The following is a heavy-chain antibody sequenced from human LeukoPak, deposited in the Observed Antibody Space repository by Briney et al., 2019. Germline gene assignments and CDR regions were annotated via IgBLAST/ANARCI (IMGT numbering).Heavy chain of an antibody. CDR1: GYTFTGYH. J-gene: IGHJ4*02. CDR2: INPNSGGT. Sequence: ASVKVSCKTSGYTFTGYHMHWVRQAPGQGLEWMGWINPNSGGTNYAQKFQGRVTMTRDTSISTAYMELSRLRSDDTAVYYCARVVFYSSGSKSNRVDYWGQGTLVTVSS. CDR3: ARVVFYSSGSKSNRVDY. D-gene: IGHD6-19*01. V-gene: IGHV1-2*02.